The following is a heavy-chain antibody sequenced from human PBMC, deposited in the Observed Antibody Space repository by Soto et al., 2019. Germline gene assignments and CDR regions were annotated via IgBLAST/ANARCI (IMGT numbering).Heavy chain of an antibody. CDR3: ARVRGHAFDI. V-gene: IGHV4-31*03. Sequence: QVQLQESGPGLVKPSQTLSLNCSVSGDSINNADYYWSWIRQHAGRGLEWIGYIYYSGTTYYNPSLTSRVTISMDTSKNQFSLEMSSVTAADTALYYCARVRGHAFDIRGQGTMVTVSS. D-gene: IGHD3-10*01. J-gene: IGHJ3*02. CDR1: GDSINNADYY. CDR2: IYYSGTT.